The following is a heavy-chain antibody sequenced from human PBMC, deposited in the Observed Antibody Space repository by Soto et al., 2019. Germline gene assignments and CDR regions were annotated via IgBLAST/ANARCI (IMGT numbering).Heavy chain of an antibody. D-gene: IGHD4-17*01. CDR3: ARVPRVGYGDHYYYYYYYMDV. CDR2: INHSGST. CDR1: GGSFSGYY. Sequence: PSETLSLTCAVYGGSFSGYYWSWIRQPPGKGLEWIGEINHSGSTNQNPSLKSRVTITVDTSKNQFSQKLSYVTAADTAVYYCARVPRVGYGDHYYYYYYYMDVWGKGTTVTVSS. V-gene: IGHV4-34*01. J-gene: IGHJ6*03.